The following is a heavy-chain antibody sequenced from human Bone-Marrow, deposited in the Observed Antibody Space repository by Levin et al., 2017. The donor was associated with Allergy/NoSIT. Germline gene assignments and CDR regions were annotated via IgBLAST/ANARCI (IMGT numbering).Heavy chain of an antibody. CDR3: AKAGRSDY. J-gene: IGHJ4*02. CDR1: GFDFNKYA. Sequence: GESLKISCVASGFDFNKYAMSWVRQTPGKGLEWVSTIYSEGSTYYADSVKGRFTLSRDNSKNSVFLQMKSLTVEDTAVYFCAKAGRSDYWGQGTLVIVS. V-gene: IGHV3-23*05. CDR2: IYSEGST.